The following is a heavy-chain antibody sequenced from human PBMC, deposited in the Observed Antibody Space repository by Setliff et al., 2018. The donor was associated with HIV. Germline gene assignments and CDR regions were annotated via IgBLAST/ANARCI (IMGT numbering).Heavy chain of an antibody. V-gene: IGHV3-7*03. J-gene: IGHJ3*02. CDR2: IKQDGSEK. CDR1: GFTFSSYW. D-gene: IGHD6-13*01. Sequence: AASVKVSCAASGFTFSSYWMSWVRQAPGKGLEWVANIKQDGSEKYYVDSVKGRFTISRDNAKNSLYLQMNSLRAEDTAVYYCARDLVWPYSSRWYDAFDIWGQGTMVTVSS. CDR3: ARDLVWPYSSRWYDAFDI.